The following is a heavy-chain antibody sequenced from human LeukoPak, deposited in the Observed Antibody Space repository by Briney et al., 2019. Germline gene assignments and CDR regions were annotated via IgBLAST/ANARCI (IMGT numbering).Heavy chain of an antibody. D-gene: IGHD5-18*01. CDR3: AGGGYSSPYYFGY. J-gene: IGHJ4*02. CDR1: GGSISSGGYY. Sequence: PSQTLSLTCTVSGGSISSGGYYWSWIRQPPGKGLEWIGYIYHSGSTYYNPSLKSRVTISVDRSKNQFSLKLTSVTAADTAVYYCAGGGYSSPYYFGYWGQGTLVTVSS. V-gene: IGHV4-30-2*01. CDR2: IYHSGST.